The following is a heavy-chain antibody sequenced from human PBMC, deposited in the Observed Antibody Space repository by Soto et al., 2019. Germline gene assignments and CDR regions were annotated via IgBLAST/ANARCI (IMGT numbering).Heavy chain of an antibody. D-gene: IGHD3-16*02. CDR2: IYSGGST. CDR1: GFTVSSNY. V-gene: IGHV3-53*01. Sequence: GGSLRLSCAASGFTVSSNYMSWVRQAPGKGLEWVSVIYSGGSTYYADSVKGRFTISRDNSKNTLYLQMNSLGAEDTAVYYCARRYSGTYYDYIWGSYRSYWYFDLWGRGTLVTVSS. CDR3: ARRYSGTYYDYIWGSYRSYWYFDL. J-gene: IGHJ2*01.